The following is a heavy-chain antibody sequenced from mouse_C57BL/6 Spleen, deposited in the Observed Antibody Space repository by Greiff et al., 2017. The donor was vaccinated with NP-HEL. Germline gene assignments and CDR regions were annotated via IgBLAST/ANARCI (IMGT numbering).Heavy chain of an antibody. CDR2: IYPRDGST. CDR1: GYTFTDHT. D-gene: IGHD1-1*01. Sequence: VKLQESDAELVKPGASVKISCKVSGYTFTDHTIHWMKQRPEQGLEWIGYIYPRDGSTKYNEKFKGKATLTADKSSSTAYMQLNSLTSEDSAVYFCAGRGLLRAYYYAMDDWGQGTSVTVSS. V-gene: IGHV1-78*01. J-gene: IGHJ4*01. CDR3: AGRGLLRAYYYAMDD.